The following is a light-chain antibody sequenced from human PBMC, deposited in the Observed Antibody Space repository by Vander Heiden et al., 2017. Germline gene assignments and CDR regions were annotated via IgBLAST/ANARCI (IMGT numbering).Light chain of an antibody. J-gene: IGKJ4*01. CDR3: MQALQTPRT. Sequence: DIVMTHSPLSLPVTPGEPASIPCMSSQSLLHSNGYNYLDWYLQKPGQSPQLLIYLGSDRASGVPDRFSGSGSGTDFTLKISRVEAEDVGVYYCMQALQTPRTFGGGTKVEIK. CDR1: QSLLHSNGYNY. V-gene: IGKV2-28*01. CDR2: LGS.